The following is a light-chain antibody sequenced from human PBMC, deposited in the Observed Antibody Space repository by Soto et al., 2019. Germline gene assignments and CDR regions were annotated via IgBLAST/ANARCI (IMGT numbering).Light chain of an antibody. J-gene: IGKJ1*01. Sequence: MMMTQSPATLSVSPGERASLFCRASQSVRSSLAWYQQKPGQAPRLFIYDASTRATGIPARFTGSGSGTDFTLTISRLEPEDFAVYYCQQYGSSGTFGQGTKVDIK. CDR3: QQYGSSGT. CDR2: DAS. CDR1: QSVRSS. V-gene: IGKV3-20*01.